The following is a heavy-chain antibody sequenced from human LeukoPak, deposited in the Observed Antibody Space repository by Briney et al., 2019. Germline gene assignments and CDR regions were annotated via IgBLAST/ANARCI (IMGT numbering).Heavy chain of an antibody. CDR3: AGDRGDYYYDSSGYPVTWAFDI. D-gene: IGHD3-22*01. CDR2: IYYSGST. Sequence: SETLSLTCTVSGGSISSYYWSWIRQPPGKGLEWIGYIYYSGSTNYNPSLKSRVTISVDTSKNQFSLKLSSVTAADTAVYYCAGDRGDYYYDSSGYPVTWAFDIWGQGTMVTVSS. J-gene: IGHJ3*02. CDR1: GGSISSYY. V-gene: IGHV4-59*01.